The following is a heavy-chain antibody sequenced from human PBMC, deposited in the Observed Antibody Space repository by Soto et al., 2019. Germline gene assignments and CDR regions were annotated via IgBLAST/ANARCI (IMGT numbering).Heavy chain of an antibody. D-gene: IGHD2-2*01. J-gene: IGHJ6*03. Sequence: SETLSLTCSVSGGSISSNSHYSGWLRQSPGKGLEWIGSIYYSGSTYYNPSLESRVTISVDTSKNQFSLKLSSVTAADTAVYYCASGYCSSTSCYYYYYMDVWGKGTTVTVSS. CDR2: IYYSGST. CDR1: GGSISSNSHY. V-gene: IGHV4-39*01. CDR3: ASGYCSSTSCYYYYYMDV.